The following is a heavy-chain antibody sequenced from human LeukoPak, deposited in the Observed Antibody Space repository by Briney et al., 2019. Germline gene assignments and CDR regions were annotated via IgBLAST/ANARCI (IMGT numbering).Heavy chain of an antibody. CDR2: ISSSSSYI. D-gene: IGHD6-19*01. V-gene: IGHV3-21*01. CDR3: ARGYSSGWDAFDI. CDR1: GFTFSSYS. J-gene: IGHJ3*02. Sequence: GGSLRLSCAASGFTFSSYSMNWVRQAPGKGLEWVSSISSSSSYIYYADSVKGRFTISRDNAKNSLYLQMNSLRAEDTAVHYCARGYSSGWDAFDIWGQGTMVTVSS.